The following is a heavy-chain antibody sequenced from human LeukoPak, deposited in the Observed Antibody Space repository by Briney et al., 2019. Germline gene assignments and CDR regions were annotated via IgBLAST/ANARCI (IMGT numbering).Heavy chain of an antibody. V-gene: IGHV3-21*06. J-gene: IGHJ4*02. CDR1: GFTFSSYG. CDR3: ARGSEWELLSCDY. CDR2: ISSSSSYI. D-gene: IGHD1-26*01. Sequence: PGGSLRLSCAASGFTFSSYGMHWVRQAPGKGLEWVSSISSSSSYIYYADSVKGRFTISRDNAKNSLYLQMNSLRAEDTAVYYCARGSEWELLSCDYWGQGTLVTVSS.